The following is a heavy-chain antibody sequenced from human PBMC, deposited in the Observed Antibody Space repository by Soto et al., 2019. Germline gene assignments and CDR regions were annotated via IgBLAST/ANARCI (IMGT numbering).Heavy chain of an antibody. J-gene: IGHJ4*02. CDR1: GFTFSSYE. D-gene: IGHD2-2*01. Sequence: EVQLVESGGGLAQPGGSVRLSCAASGFTFSSYEMNWVCQAPGRTLEWVSYISSAGDSSYYADSVKGRFTISRDNAKNSLYLQMNSLRVEDTAVYYCARVYCSTTTCHVQAFDSWGQGTLVTVSS. CDR3: ARVYCSTTTCHVQAFDS. CDR2: ISSAGDSS. V-gene: IGHV3-48*03.